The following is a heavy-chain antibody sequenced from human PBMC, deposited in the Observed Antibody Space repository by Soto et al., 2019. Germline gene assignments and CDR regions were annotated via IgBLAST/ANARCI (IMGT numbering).Heavy chain of an antibody. V-gene: IGHV1-8*01. CDR2: MTPDSGDT. CDR1: GHTLASYD. CDR3: ARDPFYGWFDS. D-gene: IGHD3-16*01. J-gene: IGHJ5*01. Sequence: QVQLVQSGAEVRKPGASVKVSCKASGHTLASYDINWVRQATGQGLEWMGWMTPDSGDTGYAQKFQGRVTMTWDTCITTAYMELSSLRSDDTAVYYCARDPFYGWFDSWGQGTLVTVSS.